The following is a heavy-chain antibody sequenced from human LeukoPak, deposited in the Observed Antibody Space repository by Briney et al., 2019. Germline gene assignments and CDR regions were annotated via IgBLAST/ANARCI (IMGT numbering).Heavy chain of an antibody. J-gene: IGHJ4*02. CDR3: AIRPTTVTAFYFDY. D-gene: IGHD4-17*01. CDR1: GGTFSSYA. V-gene: IGHV1-69*06. Sequence: SVKVSCKASGGTFSSYAISWVRQAPGQGLEWMGGIIPIFGTANYAQKFQGRVTITADKSTSTAYMELSSLRSEDTAVYYCAIRPTTVTAFYFDYWGQGTLVTVSS. CDR2: IIPIFGTA.